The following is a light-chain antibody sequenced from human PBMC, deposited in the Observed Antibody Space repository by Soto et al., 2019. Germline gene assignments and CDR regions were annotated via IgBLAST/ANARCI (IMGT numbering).Light chain of an antibody. CDR3: QQYGSSGT. J-gene: IGKJ1*01. CDR1: QAVNTR. V-gene: IGKV3D-15*01. CDR2: LTS. Sequence: ERVMTQSPATPSAVPGGRVTLSCRDSQAVNTRLAWYQHKPGQAPRLLIYLTSNRAAGIPARFSGSGSGTEFTLTISSLQSEDFAVYYCQQYGSSGTFGQGTKVDIK.